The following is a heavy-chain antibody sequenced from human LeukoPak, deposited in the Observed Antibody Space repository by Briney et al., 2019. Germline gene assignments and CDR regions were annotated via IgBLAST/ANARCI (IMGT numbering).Heavy chain of an antibody. CDR2: ISSSGSTI. Sequence: PGGSLRLSCAASGFTFSSYEMNWVRQAPGKGLEWVSYISSSGSTIYYADSVKGRFTISRDNAKKSLYLQMSSLSAEDTAVYYCARDFSKYQWADYWGQGTLVTVSS. J-gene: IGHJ4*02. CDR3: ARDFSKYQWADY. CDR1: GFTFSSYE. V-gene: IGHV3-48*03. D-gene: IGHD2-8*01.